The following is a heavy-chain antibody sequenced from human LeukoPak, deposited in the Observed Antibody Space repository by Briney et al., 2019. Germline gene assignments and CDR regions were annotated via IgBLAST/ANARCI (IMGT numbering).Heavy chain of an antibody. CDR2: SYYSGST. CDR3: ARGGVWLREVDY. CDR1: GGSISSGDYY. J-gene: IGHJ4*02. D-gene: IGHD5-18*01. V-gene: IGHV4-30-4*01. Sequence: SETLSLTCTVSGGSISSGDYYWSWIRQPPGKGLEWIGYSYYSGSTYYNPSLKRRVTISVDTSKNQFSLKLRSVTAADTAVYYCARGGVWLREVDYWGQGTLVTVSS.